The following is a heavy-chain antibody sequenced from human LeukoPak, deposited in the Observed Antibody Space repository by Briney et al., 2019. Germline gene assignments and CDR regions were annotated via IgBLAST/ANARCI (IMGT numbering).Heavy chain of an antibody. CDR2: IFYSGSA. CDR3: AKQSATSSVNDY. CDR1: GGSISSSSYY. Sequence: PSETLSLTCTVSGGSISSSSYYWGWIRQPPGKGLEWIGSIFYSGSAYYNPSLKSRVTISIDTSKNQFSPKLNSVTAADTAVYYCAKQSATSSVNDYWGQGTLVTVSS. V-gene: IGHV4-39*01. J-gene: IGHJ4*02. D-gene: IGHD4-17*01.